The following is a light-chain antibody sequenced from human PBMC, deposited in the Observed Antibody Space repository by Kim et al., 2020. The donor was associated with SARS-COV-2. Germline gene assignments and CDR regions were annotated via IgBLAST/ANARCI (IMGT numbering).Light chain of an antibody. CDR2: GAS. V-gene: IGKV3-15*01. J-gene: IGKJ1*01. Sequence: SVAPGERATLSCRASQSVNNNLAWYQQKPGQAPRLLIYGASSRATGIPARFTGSGSGTDFTLTISSLQSEDFAVYYCQQYNNWWTFGQGTKVDIK. CDR3: QQYNNWWT. CDR1: QSVNNN.